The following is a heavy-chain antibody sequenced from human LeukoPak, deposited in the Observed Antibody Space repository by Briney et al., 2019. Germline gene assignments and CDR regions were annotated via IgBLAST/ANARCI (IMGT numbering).Heavy chain of an antibody. CDR2: ISSSSSYI. CDR3: ARADLRKLRYFDWKNYYYYSMDV. D-gene: IGHD3-9*01. CDR1: GFTFSSYS. V-gene: IGHV3-21*01. J-gene: IGHJ6*02. Sequence: RGSLRLSCAASGFTFSSYSMNWVRQAPGKWLGWVSSISSSSSYIYYADSVKGRFTISRDNAKNSLYLQMNGLRAEDTAVYYCARADLRKLRYFDWKNYYYYSMDVWGQGTTVTVSS.